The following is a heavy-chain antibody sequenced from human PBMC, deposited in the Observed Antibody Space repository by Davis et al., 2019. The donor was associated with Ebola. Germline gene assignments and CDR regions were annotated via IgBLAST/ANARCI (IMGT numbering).Heavy chain of an antibody. Sequence: PGGSLRLSCAASGFTFSSYSMNWVRQAPGRGLEWVSYISSSSTTKYYADSVKGRFTISRNNAKNSLYLQMNSLRAEDTAVYYCAKGVNIVVVPAAPEHYYYYGMDVWGQGTTVTGSS. CDR2: ISSSSTTK. J-gene: IGHJ6*02. D-gene: IGHD2-2*01. CDR1: GFTFSSYS. CDR3: AKGVNIVVVPAAPEHYYYYGMDV. V-gene: IGHV3-48*01.